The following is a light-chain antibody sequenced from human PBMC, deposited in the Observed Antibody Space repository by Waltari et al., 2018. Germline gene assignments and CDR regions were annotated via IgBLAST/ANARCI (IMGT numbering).Light chain of an antibody. CDR1: QTISSC. V-gene: IGKV1-5*01. J-gene: IGKJ2*01. CDR2: DAS. Sequence: DIQMTQSPSTLAASVGDRVTTTCRASQTISSCLAWYQQQAGKAPKLLIYDASTLESGVPSRFSGSGSGTEFTLTISSLHPDDFATYYCQQYDSFSYTFGQGTKLEIK. CDR3: QQYDSFSYT.